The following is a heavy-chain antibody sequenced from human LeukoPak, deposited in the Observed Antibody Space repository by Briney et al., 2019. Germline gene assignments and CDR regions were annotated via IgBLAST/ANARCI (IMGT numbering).Heavy chain of an antibody. CDR2: IYYSGST. D-gene: IGHD1-26*01. J-gene: IGHJ6*02. CDR3: AREGGNYFDYYYGMDV. V-gene: IGHV4-59*01. Sequence: SGTLSLTCTVSGGSISSYYWSWIRQPPGKGLEWIGYIYYSGSTNYNPSLKSRVTISVDTSKNQFSLKLSSVTAADTAVYYCAREGGNYFDYYYGMDVWGQGTTVTVSS. CDR1: GGSISSYY.